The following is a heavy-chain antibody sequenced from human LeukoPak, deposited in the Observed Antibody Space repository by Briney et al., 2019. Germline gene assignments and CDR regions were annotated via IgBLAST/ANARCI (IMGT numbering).Heavy chain of an antibody. Sequence: QPGGSLRLSCAASGFTFSSYAMSWVRQAPGKGLEWVSAISGSGGSTHYADSVKGRFTISRDNSKNTLYLQMNSLRAEDTAVYYCAKDAVPAAIRIDYYYYGMDVWGQGTTVTVSS. J-gene: IGHJ6*02. CDR2: ISGSGGST. CDR1: GFTFSSYA. D-gene: IGHD2-2*02. CDR3: AKDAVPAAIRIDYYYYGMDV. V-gene: IGHV3-23*01.